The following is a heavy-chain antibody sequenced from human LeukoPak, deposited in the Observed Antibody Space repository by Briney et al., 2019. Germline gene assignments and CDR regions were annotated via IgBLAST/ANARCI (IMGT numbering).Heavy chain of an antibody. CDR1: GFTFSTYG. CDR3: AKDRGSFTYYFDY. Sequence: SGGSLRLSCAASGFTFSTYGIHWVRPAPGKGLEWVAVISSDGSNKYYADSVKGRFTISRDNSKNTLYLQMNSLRAEDTAIYYCAKDRGSFTYYFDYWGQGTLVTVSS. V-gene: IGHV3-30*18. D-gene: IGHD1-26*01. J-gene: IGHJ4*02. CDR2: ISSDGSNK.